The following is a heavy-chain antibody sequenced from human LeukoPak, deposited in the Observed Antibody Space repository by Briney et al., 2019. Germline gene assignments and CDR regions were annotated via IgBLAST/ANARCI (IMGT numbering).Heavy chain of an antibody. CDR2: IYTSGST. CDR3: ARDLYGSVNRVGNWFDP. V-gene: IGHV4-4*07. CDR1: GGSISSYY. Sequence: PSETLSLTCTVSGGSISSYYWSWIRRPAGKGLEWIGRIYTSGSTNYNPSLKSRVTISVDKSKNQFSLKLSSVTAADTAVYYCARDLYGSVNRVGNWFDPWGQGTLVTVSS. J-gene: IGHJ5*02. D-gene: IGHD3-10*01.